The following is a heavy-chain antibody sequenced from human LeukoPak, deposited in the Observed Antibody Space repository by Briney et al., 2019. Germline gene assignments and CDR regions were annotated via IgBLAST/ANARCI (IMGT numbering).Heavy chain of an antibody. CDR3: ARATRTVTTSVYIDY. CDR1: GGSIRTYY. Sequence: SETLSLTCSVSGGSIRTYYWSWIRQPAGKGLEWIGRLYPSGSTDYNSSLKSRVTMSGDTSKNQFSLRLRSVTAADTAVYYCARATRTVTTSVYIDYWGQGTLVTVSS. CDR2: LYPSGST. D-gene: IGHD4-17*01. J-gene: IGHJ4*02. V-gene: IGHV4-4*07.